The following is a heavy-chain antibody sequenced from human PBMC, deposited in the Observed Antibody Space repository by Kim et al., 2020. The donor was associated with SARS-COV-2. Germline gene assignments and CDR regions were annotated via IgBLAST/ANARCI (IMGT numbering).Heavy chain of an antibody. Sequence: GGSLRLSCAASGFTFSSYGMHWVRQAPGKGLEWVAVIWYDGSNKYYADSVKGRFTISRDNSKNTLYLQMNSLRAEDKAVYYCAREAGYYGSGSGVGDYYYYYGMAVWGQGTTGTVSS. CDR2: IWYDGSNK. V-gene: IGHV3-33*01. D-gene: IGHD3-10*01. CDR3: AREAGYYGSGSGVGDYYYYYGMAV. CDR1: GFTFSSYG. J-gene: IGHJ6*02.